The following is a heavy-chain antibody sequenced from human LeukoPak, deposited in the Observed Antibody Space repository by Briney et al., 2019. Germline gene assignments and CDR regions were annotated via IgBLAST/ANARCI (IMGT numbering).Heavy chain of an antibody. V-gene: IGHV4-59*01. CDR1: GGSISSYY. D-gene: IGHD5-24*01. CDR3: AREGRWLHLEAFDI. CDR2: IYYSGST. J-gene: IGHJ3*02. Sequence: SETLSLTCTVSGGSISSYYWSWIRQPPGKGLEWIGYIYYSGSTNYNPSLKSRVTISVDTSKNQFSLKLSSVTAADTAVYYCAREGRWLHLEAFDIWGQGTMVTVSS.